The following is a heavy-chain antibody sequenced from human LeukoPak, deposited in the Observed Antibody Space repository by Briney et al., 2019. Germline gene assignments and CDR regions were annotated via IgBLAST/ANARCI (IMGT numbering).Heavy chain of an antibody. CDR1: GYSFTNYG. CDR3: ARDRGVFSSSPGDY. J-gene: IGHJ4*02. CDR2: ISPHNGNT. Sequence: ASVKVPCKASGYSFTNYGINWVRQAPGQGLEWMGWISPHNGNTHYAQKLQGRVTVTTDTSTSTVYMELRSLRSDDTAVYYCARDRGVFSSSPGDYWGQGTLVTVSS. V-gene: IGHV1-18*01. D-gene: IGHD6-13*01.